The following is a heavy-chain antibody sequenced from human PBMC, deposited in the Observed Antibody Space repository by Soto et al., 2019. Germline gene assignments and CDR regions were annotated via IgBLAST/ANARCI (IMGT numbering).Heavy chain of an antibody. Sequence: SVKVSCKASGGTFSSYAISWVRQAPGQGLEWMGGIIPIFGTANYAQKFQGRVTITADESTSTAYMELSTLRAEDTGVYYCAGYCSGGSCTIQLLPGPFDYWGQGTLVSVSS. V-gene: IGHV1-69*13. CDR3: AGYCSGGSCTIQLLPGPFDY. CDR2: IIPIFGTA. J-gene: IGHJ4*02. CDR1: GGTFSSYA. D-gene: IGHD2-15*01.